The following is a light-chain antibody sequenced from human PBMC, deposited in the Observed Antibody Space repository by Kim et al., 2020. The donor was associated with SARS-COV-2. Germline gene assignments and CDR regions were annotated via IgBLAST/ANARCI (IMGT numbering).Light chain of an antibody. CDR1: QSVLCSSNNKNY. CDR3: QQYYSTPPYT. V-gene: IGKV4-1*01. Sequence: ANINCKSSQSVLCSSNNKNYLAWYQQKPGQPPKLLIYWASTRESGVPDRFSGSGSGTDFTLTISSLQAEDVAVYYCQQYYSTPPYTFGQGTKLEI. J-gene: IGKJ2*01. CDR2: WAS.